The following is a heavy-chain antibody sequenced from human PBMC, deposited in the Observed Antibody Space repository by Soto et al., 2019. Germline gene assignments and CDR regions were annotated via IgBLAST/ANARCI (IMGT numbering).Heavy chain of an antibody. J-gene: IGHJ3*02. Sequence: SVKVSCKASGGTFSIYAISGVRQSPLRGLEWMGGTIPIFGTANYAQKFQGRVTITADESTSTAYMELSSLRSEDTAVYYCARESSVAEAWVHAFDIWGQGTMVTVSS. V-gene: IGHV1-69*13. CDR1: GGTFSIYA. CDR2: TIPIFGTA. D-gene: IGHD6-19*01. CDR3: ARESSVAEAWVHAFDI.